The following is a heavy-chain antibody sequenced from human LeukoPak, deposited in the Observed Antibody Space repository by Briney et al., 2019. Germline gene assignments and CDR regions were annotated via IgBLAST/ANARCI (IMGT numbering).Heavy chain of an antibody. Sequence: PGGSLRLSCAASGFTFSRHYMHWVRQAPGKGLEWVAVISEDGSNMYYAGSVKGRFTISRGNSKNTLDLQMDALRAEDTAVYYCARDVSGSWSTDYWGQGTLVTVSS. CDR3: ARDVSGSWSTDY. CDR2: ISEDGSNM. J-gene: IGHJ4*02. CDR1: GFTFSRHY. D-gene: IGHD3-3*01. V-gene: IGHV3-30*03.